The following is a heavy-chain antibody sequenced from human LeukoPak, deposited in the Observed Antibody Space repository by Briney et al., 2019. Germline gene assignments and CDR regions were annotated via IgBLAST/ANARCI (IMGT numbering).Heavy chain of an antibody. V-gene: IGHV4-59*01. J-gene: IGHJ6*03. CDR3: ARAHDGIYDFRSGRLEDPVGYMDV. CDR1: GGSISSYF. Sequence: PSETLSLTCTVSGGSISSYFWSWIRQPPGKGLEWIGYIYYSGTTNYNPSLKSRVTISVDTSKNQFSLKLSSVTAADTAVYYCARAHDGIYDFRSGRLEDPVGYMDVWGKGTTVTVSS. CDR2: IYYSGTT. D-gene: IGHD3-3*01.